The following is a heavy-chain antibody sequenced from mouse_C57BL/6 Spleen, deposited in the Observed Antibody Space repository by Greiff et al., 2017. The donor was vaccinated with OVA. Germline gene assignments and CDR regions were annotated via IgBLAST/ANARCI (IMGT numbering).Heavy chain of an antibody. CDR1: GYTFTGYW. V-gene: IGHV1-9*01. CDR2: ILPGSGST. D-gene: IGHD2-4*01. J-gene: IGHJ1*03. Sequence: VQLQQSGAELMKPGASVKLSCKATGYTFTGYWIEWVKQRPGHGLEWIGEILPGSGSTNYNEKFKGKATFTADTSSNTAYMQLSSLTTEDSAIYYGARPPFYDDYDVKYFDVWGTGTTVTVSS. CDR3: ARPPFYDDYDVKYFDV.